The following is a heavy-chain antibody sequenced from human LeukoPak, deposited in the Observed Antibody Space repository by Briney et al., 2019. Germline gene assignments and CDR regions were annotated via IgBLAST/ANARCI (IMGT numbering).Heavy chain of an antibody. Sequence: SDTLSLTCTVSGGSISNYYWSWIRQPPGKGLEWMGYIYYSGSTNYNPSLKSRVTISVDTSKNQFSLKLSSVTAADTALYYCARDLKQQLVLGAFDIWGQGTMVTVSS. CDR1: GGSISNYY. V-gene: IGHV4-59*01. CDR3: ARDLKQQLVLGAFDI. J-gene: IGHJ3*02. D-gene: IGHD6-13*01. CDR2: IYYSGST.